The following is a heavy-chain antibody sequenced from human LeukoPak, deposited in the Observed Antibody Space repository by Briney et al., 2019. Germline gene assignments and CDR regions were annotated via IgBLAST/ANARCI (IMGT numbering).Heavy chain of an antibody. J-gene: IGHJ5*02. CDR2: IIPIFGTA. CDR3: ARDVRPCGSCSNWFDP. CDR1: GYTFTGYY. D-gene: IGHD2-15*01. Sequence: SVKVSCKASGYTFTGYYMHWVRQAPGQGLEWMGGIIPIFGTANYAQKFQGRVTITTDESTSTAYMELSSLRFEDTAVYYCARDVRPCGSCSNWFDPWGQGTLVTVSS. V-gene: IGHV1-69*05.